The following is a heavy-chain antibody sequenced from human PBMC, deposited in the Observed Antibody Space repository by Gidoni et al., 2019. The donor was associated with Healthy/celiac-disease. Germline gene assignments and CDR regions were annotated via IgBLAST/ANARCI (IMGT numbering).Heavy chain of an antibody. J-gene: IGHJ4*02. Sequence: QMQLVQSGPEVKKPGTSVNVSCKASGFTFTRSAVQWVRQARGQRLEWIGWIVVGSGNTNYAQKFQERVTITRDMSTSTAYMELSSLRSEDTAVYYCAADRNAAAAPGFDYWGQGTLVTVSS. CDR2: IVVGSGNT. CDR3: AADRNAAAAPGFDY. CDR1: GFTFTRSA. V-gene: IGHV1-58*01. D-gene: IGHD6-13*01.